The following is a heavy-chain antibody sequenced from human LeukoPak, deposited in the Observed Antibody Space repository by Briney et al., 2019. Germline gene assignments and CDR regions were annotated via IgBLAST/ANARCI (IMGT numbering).Heavy chain of an antibody. D-gene: IGHD3-10*01. CDR1: GYTFTSYG. J-gene: IGHJ4*02. Sequence: ASVKVSCKASGYTFTSYGISWVRQAPGQGLEWMGWISAYNGNTNYAQKLQGRVTMTTDTSTSTAYMELRSLRSDDTAAYYCARVGVGSLWFGELWEDFDYWGQGTPVTVSS. CDR3: ARVGVGSLWFGELWEDFDY. V-gene: IGHV1-18*01. CDR2: ISAYNGNT.